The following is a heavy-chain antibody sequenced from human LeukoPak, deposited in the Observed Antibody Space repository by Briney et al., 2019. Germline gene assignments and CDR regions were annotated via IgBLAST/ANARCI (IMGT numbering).Heavy chain of an antibody. J-gene: IGHJ3*01. CDR3: ARDFYQTHALDV. V-gene: IGHV4-4*02. D-gene: IGHD3-16*02. CDR2: IYHTGST. Sequence: PSGTLSLTCAVSGASISSTNWWSWVRPPPGKGPEWIGEIYHTGSTKYNPSLESRVTISVANNQFPVRLSSVTAADTAVYYCARDFYQTHALDVWGQGTLVTVSS. CDR1: GASISSTNW.